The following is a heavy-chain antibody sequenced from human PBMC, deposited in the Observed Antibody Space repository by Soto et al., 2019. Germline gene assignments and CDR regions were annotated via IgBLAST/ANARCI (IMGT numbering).Heavy chain of an antibody. CDR2: ISYDAGNK. J-gene: IGHJ6*02. CDR3: ASNWWDWLPPRLGMDV. Sequence: QVQLVESGGGVVQPGRSLRISCAASGFTFSSYGMHWVRQAPGKGLEWVAVISYDAGNKYYADSVKGRFTVSRYNSKNXLYLQMNSLRPEDTAVYSCASNWWDWLPPRLGMDVWGQGTTVTVSS. V-gene: IGHV3-30*03. D-gene: IGHD3-9*01. CDR1: GFTFSSYG.